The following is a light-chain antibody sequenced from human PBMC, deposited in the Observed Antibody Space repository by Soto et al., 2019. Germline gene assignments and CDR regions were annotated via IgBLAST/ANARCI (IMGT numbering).Light chain of an antibody. CDR2: AAS. J-gene: IGKJ1*01. Sequence: DIQMTQSPSSLSASVGDRVTITCRASQSISSYLNWYQQKPGKAPNLLIYAASSLQSGVPSRFSGSASGTDCTLTISSLQPEDFATYYCQQSYSSSWTFGQGTTVEIK. V-gene: IGKV1-39*01. CDR3: QQSYSSSWT. CDR1: QSISSY.